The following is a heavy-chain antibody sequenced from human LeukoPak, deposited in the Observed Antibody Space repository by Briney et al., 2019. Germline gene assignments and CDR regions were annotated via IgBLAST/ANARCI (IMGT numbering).Heavy chain of an antibody. V-gene: IGHV4-34*01. CDR2: INHSGST. D-gene: IGHD6-19*01. CDR3: ARANSSGWYYFDY. J-gene: IGHJ4*02. Sequence: SDTLSLTCAVYGGSFSGYYWSWIRQPPGKGLDWIGEINHSGSTNYNPSLKSRVTISVDTSKNQFSLKLSSVTAADTAVYYCARANSSGWYYFDYWGQGTLVTVSS. CDR1: GGSFSGYY.